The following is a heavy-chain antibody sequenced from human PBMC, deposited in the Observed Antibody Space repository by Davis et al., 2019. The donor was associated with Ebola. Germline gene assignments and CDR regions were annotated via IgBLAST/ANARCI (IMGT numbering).Heavy chain of an antibody. CDR2: TNSDGSIT. V-gene: IGHV3-74*01. CDR3: ARGTHYAHDY. D-gene: IGHD2-2*01. J-gene: IGHJ4*02. Sequence: PGGSLRLSCEVSGFSFSGYWMSWVRQAPGKGLVWVSRTNSDGSITSYADSVKGRFTISRDNAKNTLYLQMNSLRDEDTAVYYCARGTHYAHDYWGQGTLVTVSS. CDR1: GFSFSGYW.